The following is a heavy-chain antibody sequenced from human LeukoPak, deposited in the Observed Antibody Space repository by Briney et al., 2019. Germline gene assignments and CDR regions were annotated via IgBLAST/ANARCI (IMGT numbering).Heavy chain of an antibody. CDR1: GFTFSSYS. V-gene: IGHV3-21*01. D-gene: IGHD4-23*01. CDR2: ISSSSSYI. Sequence: GGSLRLSCAASGFTFSSYSMNWVRQAPGKGLEWVSSISSSSSYIYYADSVKGRFTISRDNAKNSLYLQMNSLRAEDTAVYYCAGDDYGGNSGDYRGQGTLVTVSS. CDR3: AGDDYGGNSGDY. J-gene: IGHJ4*02.